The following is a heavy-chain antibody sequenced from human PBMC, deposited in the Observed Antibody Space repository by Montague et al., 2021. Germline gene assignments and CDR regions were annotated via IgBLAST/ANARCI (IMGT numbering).Heavy chain of an antibody. D-gene: IGHD6-19*01. J-gene: IGHJ4*02. Sequence: SLRLSCAASGFTFRSYAMSWVRQSAGKGLEWVSTITASGATTYYEDSVKGRFTISRDNSKDTLYLQMNSLRAEDTAIYFCANARVAVAGAEDYWGQGALVIVSS. CDR2: ITASGATT. CDR1: GFTFRSYA. CDR3: ANARVAVAGAEDY. V-gene: IGHV3-23*01.